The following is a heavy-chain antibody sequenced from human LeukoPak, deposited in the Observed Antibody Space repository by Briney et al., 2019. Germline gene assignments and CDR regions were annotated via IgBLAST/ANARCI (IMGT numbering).Heavy chain of an antibody. CDR1: GFTFDDYA. CDR2: ISWNSGSI. V-gene: IGHV3-9*01. J-gene: IGHJ4*02. Sequence: PGRSLRLSCAASGFTFDDYAMHWVRQAPGKGLEWVSGISWNSGSIGYADSVKGRFTISRDNAKNSLYLQMNSLRAEDTAVYYCARDPLGQPTYYFDYWGQGTLVTVSS. CDR3: ARDPLGQPTYYFDY. D-gene: IGHD6-13*01.